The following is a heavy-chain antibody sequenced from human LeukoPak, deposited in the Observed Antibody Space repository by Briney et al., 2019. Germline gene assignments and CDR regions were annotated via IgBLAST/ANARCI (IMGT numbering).Heavy chain of an antibody. J-gene: IGHJ4*02. D-gene: IGHD4-17*01. CDR3: ATASYGDYDLDY. V-gene: IGHV3-30*03. Sequence: PGGSLRLSRAASGFTFSSYGMHWVRQAPGKGLEWVAVISYDGSNKYYADSVKGRFTISRDNSKNTLYLQMNSLRAEDTAVYYCATASYGDYDLDYWGQGTLVTVSS. CDR2: ISYDGSNK. CDR1: GFTFSSYG.